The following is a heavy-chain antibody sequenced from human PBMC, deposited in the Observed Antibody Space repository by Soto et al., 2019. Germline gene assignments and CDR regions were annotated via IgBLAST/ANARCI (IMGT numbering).Heavy chain of an antibody. CDR1: GFILSTYD. Sequence: PGGSLRLSCAASGFILSTYDMHWVRQAAGKGLEWVSAIGVAGETFYSDSVKGRFSISRENAKNSLYLQMNSLRDEDTAVYFCAREFCPNSYGWREFDFWGQGTLVTVSS. J-gene: IGHJ4*02. V-gene: IGHV3-13*01. D-gene: IGHD6-19*01. CDR2: IGVAGET. CDR3: AREFCPNSYGWREFDF.